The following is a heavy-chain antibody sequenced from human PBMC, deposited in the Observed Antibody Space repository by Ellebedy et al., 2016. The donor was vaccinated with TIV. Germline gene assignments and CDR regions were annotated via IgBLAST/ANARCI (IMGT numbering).Heavy chain of an antibody. CDR1: GGSVRSGSQY. CDR3: ARWGYVADDAFDI. Sequence: MPSETLSLTCTVSGGSVRSGSQYWSWMRQPPGKGMEWIGYMYYGGSTNYNPSLKSRVTISEDTSKNQFSLKLSSVTAADTAVYYCARWGYVADDAFDIWGQGTMVTVSS. CDR2: MYYGGST. D-gene: IGHD5-12*01. V-gene: IGHV4-61*01. J-gene: IGHJ3*02.